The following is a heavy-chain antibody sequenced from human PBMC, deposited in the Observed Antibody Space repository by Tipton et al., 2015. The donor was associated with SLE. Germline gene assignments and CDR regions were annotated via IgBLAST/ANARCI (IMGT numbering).Heavy chain of an antibody. Sequence: LRLSCAVYGGSFSGYYWSWIRQPPGKGLEWIGEINHSGSTNYNPSLKSRVTISVDTSKNQFSLKLSSVTAADTAVYYCARGPYYDFWSGYSGSMDVWGQGTTVTVSS. CDR2: INHSGST. V-gene: IGHV4-34*01. J-gene: IGHJ6*02. CDR3: ARGPYYDFWSGYSGSMDV. CDR1: GGSFSGYY. D-gene: IGHD3-3*01.